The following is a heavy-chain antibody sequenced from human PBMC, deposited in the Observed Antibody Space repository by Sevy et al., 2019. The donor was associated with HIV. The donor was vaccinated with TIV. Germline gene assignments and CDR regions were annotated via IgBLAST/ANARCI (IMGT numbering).Heavy chain of an antibody. CDR2: LKSRGYGGTI. CDR1: GFTFGDYA. D-gene: IGHD1-1*01. CDR3: TRWKGAHSIFDY. V-gene: IGHV3-49*04. J-gene: IGHJ4*02. Sequence: GGSLRLSCTASGFTFGDYAMSWVRQAPGKGLEWVAFLKSRGYGGTIDHAASVKGRFTISRDESKRIAYLQMNDLRTEDAAVYYCTRWKGAHSIFDYWGQGALVTVSS.